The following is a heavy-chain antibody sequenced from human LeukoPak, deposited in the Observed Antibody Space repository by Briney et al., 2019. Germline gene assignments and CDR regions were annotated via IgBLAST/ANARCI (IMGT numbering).Heavy chain of an antibody. CDR1: GFTFSSYS. CDR2: IYSGGTT. D-gene: IGHD3-10*01. J-gene: IGHJ4*02. Sequence: GGSLRLSCAASGFTFSSYSMNWVRQAPGKGLEWVSVIYSGGTTYYADSVKGRFTISRDNAKNSLYLQMNSLRAEDTAVYYCARAGWFGEFSDYWGQGTLVTVSS. CDR3: ARAGWFGEFSDY. V-gene: IGHV3-53*01.